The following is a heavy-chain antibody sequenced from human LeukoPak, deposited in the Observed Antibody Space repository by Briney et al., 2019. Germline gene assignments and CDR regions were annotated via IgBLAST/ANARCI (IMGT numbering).Heavy chain of an antibody. V-gene: IGHV3-9*01. J-gene: IGHJ4*02. Sequence: PGGSLRLSCAASGFIFDDYAMHWVRQAPGKGLEWVSGISWNSGSIGYADSVKGRLTISRDNAKNSLYLQMNSLRAEDTALYYCARGNYDILTGYWFPFDYWGQGTLVTVSS. CDR3: ARGNYDILTGYWFPFDY. D-gene: IGHD3-9*01. CDR1: GFIFDDYA. CDR2: ISWNSGSI.